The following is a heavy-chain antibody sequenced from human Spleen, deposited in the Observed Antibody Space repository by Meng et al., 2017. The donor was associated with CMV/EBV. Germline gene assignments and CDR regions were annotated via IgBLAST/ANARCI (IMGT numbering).Heavy chain of an antibody. CDR1: GFPVDLNY. CDR3: ARGGLCYFDY. J-gene: IGHJ4*02. Sequence: GESLKISCTASGFPVDLNYMTWVRQAPGKGLEWVSVIYPGGGTYYADSVKGRFTISRDKSKNTMYVQMNSLRAEDTAVYYCARGGLCYFDYWGQGTLVTVSS. D-gene: IGHD3-16*01. V-gene: IGHV3-53*01. CDR2: IYPGGGT.